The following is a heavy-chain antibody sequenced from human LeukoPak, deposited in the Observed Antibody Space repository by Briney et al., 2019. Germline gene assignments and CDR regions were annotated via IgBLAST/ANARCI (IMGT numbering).Heavy chain of an antibody. Sequence: ASVKVSCKASGYTFTTYAMNWVREAPGQGLEWMGWINTNTGNPTYAQGLTGRFVFPLDTSVSAAYLQISSLKAEDTAVYYCAIWYCSGGRCYSNARTFDYWGQGTRVTVSS. CDR3: AIWYCSGGRCYSNARTFDY. CDR2: INTNTGNP. J-gene: IGHJ4*02. D-gene: IGHD2-15*01. CDR1: GYTFTTYA. V-gene: IGHV7-4-1*02.